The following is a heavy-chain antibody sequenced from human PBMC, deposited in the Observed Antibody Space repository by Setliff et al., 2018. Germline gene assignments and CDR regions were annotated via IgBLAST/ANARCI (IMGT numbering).Heavy chain of an antibody. CDR3: ARSAAYSRARSVGAFDI. J-gene: IGHJ3*02. CDR2: MNPNSGDT. CDR1: GYTLTELS. D-gene: IGHD6-13*01. Sequence: GASVKVSCKVSGYTLTELSRHWVRQASGQGLEWMGWMNPNSGDTGYAQKFQGRVTMTRDTSISTAYMELSSLRSEDTAVYYCARSAAYSRARSVGAFDIWGQGTMVTVSS. V-gene: IGHV1-8*01.